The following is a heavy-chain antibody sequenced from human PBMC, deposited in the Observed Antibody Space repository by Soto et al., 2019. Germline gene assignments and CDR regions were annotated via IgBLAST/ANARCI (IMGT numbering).Heavy chain of an antibody. CDR3: ARDTYYYDSSDHFSADAFDI. J-gene: IGHJ3*02. V-gene: IGHV3-74*01. CDR2: ISNDGSST. Sequence: EVQLVESGGGLVQPGGSLRLSCAASGFTSSSYWIHWVRQAPGKGLVWVSRISNDGSSTNYADSVKGRFTISRDNAKNMLYLQMNSLRAEDTAVYYCARDTYYYDSSDHFSADAFDIWGQGTMVTVSS. D-gene: IGHD3-22*01. CDR1: GFTSSSYW.